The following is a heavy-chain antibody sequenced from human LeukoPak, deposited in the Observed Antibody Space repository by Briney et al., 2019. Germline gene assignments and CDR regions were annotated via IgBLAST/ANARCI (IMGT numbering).Heavy chain of an antibody. CDR2: ISSSSRAI. CDR3: AREGEWELRLDY. CDR1: GFTFSSYE. J-gene: IGHJ4*02. D-gene: IGHD1-26*01. V-gene: IGHV3-48*03. Sequence: GESLRLSCAASGFTFSSYEMNWVRQAPGKGLEWVSYISSSSRAIFYADSVKGRFTISRDNAKNSLYLQMNSLRGEDTAVYYCAREGEWELRLDYWGQGTLVTVSS.